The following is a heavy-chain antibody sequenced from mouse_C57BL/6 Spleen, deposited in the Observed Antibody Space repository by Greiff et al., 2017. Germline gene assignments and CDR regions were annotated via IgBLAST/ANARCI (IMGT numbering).Heavy chain of an antibody. D-gene: IGHD1-1*01. CDR1: GYTFTDYE. Sequence: VQLQQSGAELVRPGASVTLSCKASGYTFTDYEMHWVKQTPVHGLEWIGAIDPETGGTAYNQKFKGKAILTADKSSSTAYMELRSLTSEDSAVDYCTRSNYGSSYNYWGQGTTLTVSS. CDR3: TRSNYGSSYNY. CDR2: IDPETGGT. V-gene: IGHV1-15*01. J-gene: IGHJ2*01.